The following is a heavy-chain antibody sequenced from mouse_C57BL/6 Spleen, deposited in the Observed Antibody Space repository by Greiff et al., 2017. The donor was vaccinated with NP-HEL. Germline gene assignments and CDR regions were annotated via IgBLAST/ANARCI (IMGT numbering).Heavy chain of an antibody. D-gene: IGHD2-4*01. CDR3: ARGDYRAAMDY. Sequence: VQLQQPGAELVMPGASVKLSCKASGYTFTSYWMHWVKQRPGQGLEWIGEIDPSDSYTNYNQKFKGKSTLTVDKSSSTAYMQLSSLTSEDSAVYYCARGDYRAAMDYWGQGTSVTVSS. CDR2: IDPSDSYT. CDR1: GYTFTSYW. V-gene: IGHV1-69*01. J-gene: IGHJ4*01.